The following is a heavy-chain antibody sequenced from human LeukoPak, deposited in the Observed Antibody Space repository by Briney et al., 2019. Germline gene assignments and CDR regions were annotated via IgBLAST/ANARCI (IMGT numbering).Heavy chain of an antibody. V-gene: IGHV3-23*01. J-gene: IGHJ5*02. CDR2: ISGSGAAT. D-gene: IGHD2-2*01. CDR1: GFTFSSHG. CDR3: AKVNLGGSTSPFGWFDP. Sequence: GGTLRLSCAASGFTFSSHGMSWVRQAPGKGPEWVSSISGSGAATYYADSVKGRFTISRDNSKNTLYLQMSSLRVEDTAGYYCAKVNLGGSTSPFGWFDPWGQGTLVTVSS.